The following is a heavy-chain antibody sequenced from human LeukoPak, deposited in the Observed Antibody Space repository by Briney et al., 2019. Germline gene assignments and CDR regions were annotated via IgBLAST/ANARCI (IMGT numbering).Heavy chain of an antibody. Sequence: PGGSLRLSCAASGFTFSSYIMKWVRQAPGKGLEWVSSISSSSSYIYYADSVKGRFTISRDNAKNSLYLQMNSLRAEDTAVYYCARDVRPYFDYWGQGTLVTVSS. CDR1: GFTFSSYI. CDR2: ISSSSSYI. CDR3: ARDVRPYFDY. V-gene: IGHV3-21*01. J-gene: IGHJ4*02. D-gene: IGHD4-17*01.